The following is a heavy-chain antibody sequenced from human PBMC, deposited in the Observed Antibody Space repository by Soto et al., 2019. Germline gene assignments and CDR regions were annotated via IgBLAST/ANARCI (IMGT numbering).Heavy chain of an antibody. D-gene: IGHD3-10*01. V-gene: IGHV3-7*01. CDR1: VFSLSSDW. Sequence: GGSLRLACAAIVFSLSSDWMAWVRQIPGKGLEFVANIKEDGSVKNYVDSAKGRFSISRDNDKNSLYLQMNSLRAEDTAVYYCGTDRWGGAFDMWGQGTTVTVSS. CDR2: IKEDGSVK. CDR3: GTDRWGGAFDM. J-gene: IGHJ3*02.